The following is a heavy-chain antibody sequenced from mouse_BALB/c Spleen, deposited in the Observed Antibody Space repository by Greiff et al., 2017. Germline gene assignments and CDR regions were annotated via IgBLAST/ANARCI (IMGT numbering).Heavy chain of an antibody. Sequence: EVKLVESGPSLVKPSQTLSLTCSVTGDSITSCYWNWIRKFPGNKLEYMGYISYSGSTYYNPSLKSRISITRDTSKNQYYLQLNSVTTEDTATYYCARENSYYFDYWGQGTTLTVSS. CDR3: ARENSYYFDY. D-gene: IGHD1-1*01. CDR2: ISYSGST. CDR1: GDSITSCY. V-gene: IGHV3-8*02. J-gene: IGHJ2*01.